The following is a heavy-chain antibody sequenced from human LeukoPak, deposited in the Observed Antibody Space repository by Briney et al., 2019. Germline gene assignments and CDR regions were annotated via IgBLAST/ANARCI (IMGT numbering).Heavy chain of an antibody. J-gene: IGHJ4*02. V-gene: IGHV3-21*01. CDR1: GXTFSTYS. D-gene: IGHD7-27*01. Sequence: GGSLRLSCAASGXTFSTYSMNWVRQAPGKGLEWVSSISSAGTYTHYADSVKGRFTISRDNAKNTLYLQMNSLRAEDTAVYYCAGLTGDAIDYWGQGNLVTVSS. CDR2: ISSAGTYT. CDR3: AGLTGDAIDY.